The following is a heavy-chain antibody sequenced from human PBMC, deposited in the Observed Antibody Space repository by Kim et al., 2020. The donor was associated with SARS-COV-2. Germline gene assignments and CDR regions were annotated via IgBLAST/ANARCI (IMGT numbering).Heavy chain of an antibody. J-gene: IGHJ3*02. Sequence: KGRFTISRDNSKNTLYLQMNSLRAEVTAVYYCAKFVGDYYDSSGDDAFDIWGQGTMVTVSS. D-gene: IGHD3-22*01. V-gene: IGHV3-30*02. CDR3: AKFVGDYYDSSGDDAFDI.